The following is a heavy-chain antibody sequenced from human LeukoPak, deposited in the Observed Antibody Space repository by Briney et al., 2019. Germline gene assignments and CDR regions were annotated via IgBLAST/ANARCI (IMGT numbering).Heavy chain of an antibody. D-gene: IGHD2-15*01. CDR3: ANADRFCSGGCHVPDAFDL. CDR1: GASINDNNYY. CDR2: VFYTGST. Sequence: SETLSLTCTVSGASINDNNYYWGWIRQPPGKGLEWIGSVFYTGSTYYNPSLKSRVTISIDTSKNQFSLDLTFVTAADTAVYYCANADRFCSGGCHVPDAFDLWGQGTLVTVSS. V-gene: IGHV4-39*07. J-gene: IGHJ3*01.